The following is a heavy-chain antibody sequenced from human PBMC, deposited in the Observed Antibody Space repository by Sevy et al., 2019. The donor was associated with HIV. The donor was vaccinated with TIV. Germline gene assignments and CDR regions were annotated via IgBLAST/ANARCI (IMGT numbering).Heavy chain of an antibody. J-gene: IGHJ3*01. V-gene: IGHV4-38-2*02. Sequence: SETLSLTCTVSGYSISSGYLWGWIRQPPGKGLEWIGSVDHTGNTYFNPSLKSRVTTSVDTSKNQFSLRLSSVTAADTAVYYCANFGRLLIINGDAFDVWGQGTMVTVSS. CDR3: ANFGRLLIINGDAFDV. D-gene: IGHD3-9*01. CDR1: GYSISSGYL. CDR2: VDHTGNT.